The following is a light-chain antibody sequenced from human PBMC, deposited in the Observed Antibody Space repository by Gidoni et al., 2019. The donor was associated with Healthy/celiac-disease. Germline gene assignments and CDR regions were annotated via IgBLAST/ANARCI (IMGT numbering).Light chain of an antibody. CDR1: QSVSSY. CDR3: QQRSNWPPT. CDR2: DAS. V-gene: IGKV3-11*01. J-gene: IGKJ4*01. Sequence: EIVLTQSPANLSLSPGERATLSCRASQSVSSYLAWYQQTPGQAPRLLIYDASNRATGIPARFSGSGSGTDFTLTISSLEPEDFAVYYCQQRSNWPPTFGGXTKVEIK.